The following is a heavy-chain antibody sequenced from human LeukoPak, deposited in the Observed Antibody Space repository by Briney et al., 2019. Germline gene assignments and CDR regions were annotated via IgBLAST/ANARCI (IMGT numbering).Heavy chain of an antibody. V-gene: IGHV3-23*01. CDR2: ISGSDGST. CDR3: AKGVPIPGMAAAGTRVYFDY. Sequence: PGGSLRLSCAASGFTFSIYAMSWVRQAPGKGLEWVSVISGSDGSTYYADSVKGRFTISRDNAKNILYLQMKSLRAEDTAVYYCAKGVPIPGMAAAGTRVYFDYWGQGTLVTVSS. CDR1: GFTFSIYA. D-gene: IGHD6-13*01. J-gene: IGHJ4*02.